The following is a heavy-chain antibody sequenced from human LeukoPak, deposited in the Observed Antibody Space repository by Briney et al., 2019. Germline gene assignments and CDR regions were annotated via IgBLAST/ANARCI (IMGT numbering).Heavy chain of an antibody. D-gene: IGHD3-3*01. Sequence: ASVKVSCKASGYTLTSYGISWVRQAPGQGLEWMGWISAYNGNTNYAQKLQGRATMTTDTSTSTAYMELRSLRSDDTAVYYCARDALTYYDFWSGYLPADYYYGMDVWGQGTTVTVSS. V-gene: IGHV1-18*01. CDR3: ARDALTYYDFWSGYLPADYYYGMDV. CDR2: ISAYNGNT. J-gene: IGHJ6*02. CDR1: GYTLTSYG.